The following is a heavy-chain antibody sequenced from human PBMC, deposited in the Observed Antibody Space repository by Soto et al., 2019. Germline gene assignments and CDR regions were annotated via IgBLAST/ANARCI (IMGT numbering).Heavy chain of an antibody. CDR2: INPNRGIT. CDR3: ASLDCSGGSCCSRTDAFDI. CDR1: GYTFTGYY. D-gene: IGHD2-15*01. Sequence: ASVKVSCKASGYTFTGYYMHWVRQAPGQGLEWMGRINPNRGITNYAQKFQGRVTITADKSTSTAYMELSSLRSEDTAVYYCASLDCSGGSCCSRTDAFDIWGQGTMVTVSS. V-gene: IGHV1-2*02. J-gene: IGHJ3*02.